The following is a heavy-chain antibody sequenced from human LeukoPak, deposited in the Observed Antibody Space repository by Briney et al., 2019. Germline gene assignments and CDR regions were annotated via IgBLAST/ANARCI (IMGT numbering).Heavy chain of an antibody. Sequence: SETLSLTRTVSGGSISSYYWSWIRQPAGKGLEWIGRIYTSGSTNYNPSLKSRVTMSVDTSKNQFSLKLSSATAADTAVYYCARNAPSRGLAVSDYWGQGTLVTVSS. V-gene: IGHV4-4*07. CDR2: IYTSGST. CDR3: ARNAPSRGLAVSDY. J-gene: IGHJ4*02. D-gene: IGHD2-15*01. CDR1: GGSISSYY.